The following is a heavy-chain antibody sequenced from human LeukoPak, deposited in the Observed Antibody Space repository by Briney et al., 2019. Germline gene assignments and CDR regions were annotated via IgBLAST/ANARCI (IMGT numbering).Heavy chain of an antibody. CDR3: ARDCRGGGDCWDAFDI. D-gene: IGHD2-21*02. Sequence: SETLSLTCTVSGGSISSYYWSWIRQPPGKGLEWIGFIYYSGSTNYNPSLKSRVTISVDTSKNQFSLQLSSVTAADTAVYYCARDCRGGGDCWDAFDIWGQGTMVTVSS. V-gene: IGHV4-59*01. CDR1: GGSISSYY. CDR2: IYYSGST. J-gene: IGHJ3*02.